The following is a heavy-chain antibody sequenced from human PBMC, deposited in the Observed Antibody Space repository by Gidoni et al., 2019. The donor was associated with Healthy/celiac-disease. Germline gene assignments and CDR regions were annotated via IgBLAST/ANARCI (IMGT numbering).Heavy chain of an antibody. V-gene: IGHV1-69*04. CDR3: AREVHQGSYYDY. Sequence: QVQLVQSGAEVKKPGSSVKVSCKASGGTFSSYAISWVRQAPGQGLEWMGRIIPILGIANYAQKFQGRVTITADKSTSTAYMELSSLRSEDTAVYYCAREVHQGSYYDYWGQGTLVTVSS. CDR2: IIPILGIA. J-gene: IGHJ4*02. CDR1: GGTFSSYA. D-gene: IGHD3-10*01.